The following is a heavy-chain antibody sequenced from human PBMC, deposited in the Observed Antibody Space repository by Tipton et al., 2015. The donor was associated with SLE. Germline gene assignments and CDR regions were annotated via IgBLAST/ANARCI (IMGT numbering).Heavy chain of an antibody. CDR2: ISYDGRNK. Sequence: SLRLSCAASGFTFSRYTIHWVRQAPGKGLEWVAVISYDGRNKYYADSVKGRFTISRDNAKNSLYLQMNSLRAEDTAVYYCARDKGWNYDYFDYWGQGTLVTVSS. D-gene: IGHD1-7*01. J-gene: IGHJ4*02. CDR1: GFTFSRYT. V-gene: IGHV3-30*03. CDR3: ARDKGWNYDYFDY.